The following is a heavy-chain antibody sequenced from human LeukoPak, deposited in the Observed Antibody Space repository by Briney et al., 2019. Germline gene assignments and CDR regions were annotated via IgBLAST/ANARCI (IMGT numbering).Heavy chain of an antibody. CDR2: FDPEDGET. CDR1: GYTLTELP. D-gene: IGHD3-3*01. CDR3: STDEAYDFRSGYDY. J-gene: IGHJ4*02. Sequence: ASVKLLCRVSGYTLTELPMHWARQAPGKGLEGMGGFDPEDGETIYAQKFQGRVTRTDDTSTDTAYMELSSLRPEDTAVYYCSTDEAYDFRSGYDYWGQGTLVTVSS. V-gene: IGHV1-24*01.